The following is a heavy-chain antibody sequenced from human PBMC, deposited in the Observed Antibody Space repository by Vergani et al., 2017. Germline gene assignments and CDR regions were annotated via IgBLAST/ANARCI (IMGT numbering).Heavy chain of an antibody. J-gene: IGHJ5*02. V-gene: IGHV1-46*01. CDR3: VRDSRYCSSTSCYVGRDWFDP. CDR2: INPSGGST. Sequence: QVQLVQSGAEVKKPGASVKVSCKASGYTFTSYYMHWVRQAPGQGLEWMGIINPSGGSTSYAQKFQGRVTSTRDTSTSTVYMELSSLRSEDTAVYYCVRDSRYCSSTSCYVGRDWFDPWGQGTLVTVSS. CDR1: GYTFTSYY. D-gene: IGHD2-2*01.